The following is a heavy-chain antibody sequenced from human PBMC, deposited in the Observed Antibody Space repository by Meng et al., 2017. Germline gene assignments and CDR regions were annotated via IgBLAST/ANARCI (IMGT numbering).Heavy chain of an antibody. D-gene: IGHD3-10*01. CDR3: AADSSVSHDYYYDGMDL. J-gene: IGHJ6*02. CDR1: GFTFTSSA. CDR2: IVVGSGNT. Sequence: SVTVSCKASGFTFTSSAVQWVRQARGQRLEWIGWIVVGSGNTNYAQKSQERVTITRDMSTITAYMELSSLRSEDTAVYYGAADSSVSHDYYYDGMDLWGQGTTVTVSS. V-gene: IGHV1-58*01.